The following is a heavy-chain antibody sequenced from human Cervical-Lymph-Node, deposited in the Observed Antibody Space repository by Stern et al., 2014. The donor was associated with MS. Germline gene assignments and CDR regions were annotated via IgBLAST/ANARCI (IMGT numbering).Heavy chain of an antibody. CDR3: AHVASSLPARPFDY. D-gene: IGHD6-6*01. Sequence: ESGPTVVKPTQTLTLTCTFSGLSLSTSGVGVGWIRQPPGKALEWLALIYWDDDKRYRPSLKNRLTITKDTSKTQVVLTMANVDPVDTATYYCAHVASSLPARPFDYWGQGTLVTVSS. CDR2: IYWDDDK. CDR1: GLSLSTSGVG. V-gene: IGHV2-5*02. J-gene: IGHJ4*02.